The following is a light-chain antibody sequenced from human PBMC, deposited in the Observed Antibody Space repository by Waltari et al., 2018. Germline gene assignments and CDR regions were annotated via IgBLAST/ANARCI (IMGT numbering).Light chain of an antibody. V-gene: IGLV1-44*01. CDR3: AAWDDSLNGHVV. CDR1: SSNIRSNP. Sequence: QSVLTQPPSASGTPGPRVTLSCSGSSSNIRSNPVNWYQQLPGTAPKLLIYSNNQRPSGVPDRFSGSKSGTSASLAISGLQSEDEADYYCAAWDDSLNGHVVFGGGTKLTVL. J-gene: IGLJ2*01. CDR2: SNN.